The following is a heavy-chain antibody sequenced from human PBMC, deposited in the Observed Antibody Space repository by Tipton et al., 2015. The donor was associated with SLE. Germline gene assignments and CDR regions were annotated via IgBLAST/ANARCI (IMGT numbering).Heavy chain of an antibody. Sequence: TLSLTCAVSGYSISTGYYWGWIRQPPGKGLEWIGSIYHSGSIFYNPSLKSRVTISVDTSNNQFSLKLNSMTAADTAVYYCARGVPYFDYWGQGTLVTVSS. CDR3: ARGVPYFDY. V-gene: IGHV4-38-2*01. CDR1: GYSISTGYY. CDR2: IYHSGSI. D-gene: IGHD3-3*01. J-gene: IGHJ4*02.